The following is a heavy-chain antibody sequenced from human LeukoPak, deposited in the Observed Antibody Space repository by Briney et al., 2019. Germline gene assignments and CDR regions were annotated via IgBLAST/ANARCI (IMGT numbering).Heavy chain of an antibody. Sequence: PGGSLRLSCAASGFTSTSYSMNWFRQAPGKGLEWVSSIGSSSSYIYYADSVKGRFTISRDNAKNSLYLQMNSLRAEDTAVYSFARVHLERAAFDYWGLGPLVTVS. CDR1: GFTSTSYS. J-gene: IGHJ4*02. V-gene: IGHV3-21*01. CDR2: IGSSSSYI. CDR3: ARVHLERAAFDY. D-gene: IGHD1-1*01.